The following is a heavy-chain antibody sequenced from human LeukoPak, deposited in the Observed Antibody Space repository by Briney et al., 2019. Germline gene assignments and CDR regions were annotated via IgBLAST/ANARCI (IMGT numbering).Heavy chain of an antibody. CDR2: IYPGDSDT. CDR1: GYSFTSYW. Sequence: GESLKISCKGSGYSFTSYWIGWVRQMPGKGLECMGIIYPGDSDTRYSPSFQGQVTISADKSISTAYLQWSSLKASDTAMYYCARQPAHCSSTSCYTTPDAFDIWGQGTMVTVSS. CDR3: ARQPAHCSSTSCYTTPDAFDI. J-gene: IGHJ3*02. V-gene: IGHV5-51*01. D-gene: IGHD2-2*02.